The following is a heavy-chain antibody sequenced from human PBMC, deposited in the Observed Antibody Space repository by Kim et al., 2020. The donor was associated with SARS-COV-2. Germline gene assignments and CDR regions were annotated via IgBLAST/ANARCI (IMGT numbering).Heavy chain of an antibody. J-gene: IGHJ4*02. V-gene: IGHV4-39*01. CDR2: IYYSGST. D-gene: IGHD1-26*01. CDR3: ARHPTDLVGATRFDY. Sequence: SETLSLTCTVSGGSISSSSYYWGWIRQPPGKGLEWIGSIYYSGSTYYNPSLKSRVTISVDTSKNQFSLKLSSVTAADTAVYYCARHPTDLVGATRFDYWGQGTLVTVSS. CDR1: GGSISSSSYY.